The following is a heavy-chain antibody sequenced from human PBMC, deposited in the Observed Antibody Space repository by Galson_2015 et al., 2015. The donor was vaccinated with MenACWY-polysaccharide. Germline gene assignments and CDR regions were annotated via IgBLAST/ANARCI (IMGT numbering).Heavy chain of an antibody. V-gene: IGHV1-18*01. J-gene: IGHJ4*02. CDR3: TRGPRYTDYSGGQSYFDH. CDR1: GYNFTTYG. Sequence: SVKVSCKASGYNFTTYGINWVRQAPGERLEWMGWVRPYNGHTNYVQKFQGRITMTTDTPTSTAYMELRSLRPDDTAVYYCTRGPRYTDYSGGQSYFDHWGQGTLVAVSS. D-gene: IGHD2-15*01. CDR2: VRPYNGHT.